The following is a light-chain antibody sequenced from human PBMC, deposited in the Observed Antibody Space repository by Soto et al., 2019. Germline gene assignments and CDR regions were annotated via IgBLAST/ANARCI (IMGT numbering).Light chain of an antibody. CDR3: QQYGSPVT. CDR2: GAC. V-gene: IGKV3-20*01. CDR1: QSVSSSY. Sequence: EIVLTQSPGTLSLSPGERATLSCRASQSVSSSYLAWYQQKPGQAPRLLIYGACSRATGIPDRFSGSGSGTDFTLTISRLEPEDFAVYYCQQYGSPVTFGQGTKVEIK. J-gene: IGKJ1*01.